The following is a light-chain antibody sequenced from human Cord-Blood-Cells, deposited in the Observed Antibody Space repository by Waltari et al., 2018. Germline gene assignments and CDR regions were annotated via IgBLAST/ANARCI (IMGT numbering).Light chain of an antibody. CDR3: QQRSNWSIT. V-gene: IGKV3-11*01. J-gene: IGKJ5*01. CDR2: DAS. CDR1: QSVSSY. Sequence: EIVLTKSPATLSLSPGERATLSCRASQSVSSYLAWYQQKPGQAPRLLIYDASNRATGIPARFRGSGSGTDFTLTISSLEPEDFAVYYCQQRSNWSITFGQGTRLEIK.